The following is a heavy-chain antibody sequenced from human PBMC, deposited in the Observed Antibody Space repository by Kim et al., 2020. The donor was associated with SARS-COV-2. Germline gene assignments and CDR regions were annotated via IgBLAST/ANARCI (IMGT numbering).Heavy chain of an antibody. J-gene: IGHJ4*02. D-gene: IGHD1-26*01. CDR1: GFTFSNAW. V-gene: IGHV3-15*01. CDR3: TTVIEGGSYHPKEYADY. Sequence: GGSLRLSCAASGFTFSNAWMSWVRQAPGKGLEWVGRIKSKTDGGTTDYAAPVKGRLTISRDDSKNTLYLQMNSLKTEDTAVYYCTTVIEGGSYHPKEYADYWGQGTLVTVSS. CDR2: IKSKTDGGTT.